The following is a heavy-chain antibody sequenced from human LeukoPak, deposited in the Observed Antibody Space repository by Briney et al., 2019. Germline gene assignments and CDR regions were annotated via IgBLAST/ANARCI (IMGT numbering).Heavy chain of an antibody. D-gene: IGHD3-16*01. Sequence: GGSLRLSCAASGFAFTRYGMHWVRQAPGKGLEWVAVISYDGRDKYYADSVRGRFTISRDKSKNTLFLQMNSLRVEDTAIYYCVKGRGGSYFWLFDSWGLGTLVTVSS. V-gene: IGHV3-30*18. CDR2: ISYDGRDK. CDR1: GFAFTRYG. CDR3: VKGRGGSYFWLFDS. J-gene: IGHJ5*01.